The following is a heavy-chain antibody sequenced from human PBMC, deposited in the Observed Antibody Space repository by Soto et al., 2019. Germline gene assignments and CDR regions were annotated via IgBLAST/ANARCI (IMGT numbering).Heavy chain of an antibody. D-gene: IGHD3-10*01. CDR2: INPSGSST. CDR3: ARGPGGHFHYGYYGMDV. Sequence: ASVKVSCKASGYTFTSYYMHWVRQAPGQGLEWMGIINPSGSSTSYAQKFQGRVTMTRDTSTSTVSMDLSRLRSEDTAVYYCARGPGGHFHYGYYGMDVWGQGTTVTV. CDR1: GYTFTSYY. J-gene: IGHJ6*02. V-gene: IGHV1-46*01.